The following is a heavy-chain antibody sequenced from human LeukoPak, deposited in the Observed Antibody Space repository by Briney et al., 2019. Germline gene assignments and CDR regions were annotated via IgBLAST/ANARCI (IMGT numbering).Heavy chain of an antibody. CDR1: GFAFSSYA. CDR2: ISYDGSNK. V-gene: IGHV3-30*04. CDR3: ARPYSSGWYGDFVF. Sequence: GRSLRLSCAASGFAFSSYAMHWVRQAPGKGLEWVAVISYDGSNKYYADSVKGRFTISRDNSKKTLYLQMNSLRAEDTAVYCCARPYSSGWYGDFVFWGQGTLVTVSS. D-gene: IGHD6-19*01. J-gene: IGHJ4*02.